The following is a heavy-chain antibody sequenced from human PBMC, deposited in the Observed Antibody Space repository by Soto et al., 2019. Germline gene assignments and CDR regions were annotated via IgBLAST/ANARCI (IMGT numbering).Heavy chain of an antibody. CDR2: IYRDDDK. V-gene: IGHV2-5*02. J-gene: IGHJ4*02. Sequence: SGPTLVNPTQTLTLTCTFSGFSLNARPMGVGWIRQPPGKALERLALIYRDDDKPYTPSLRSRLTIAKDTSKTQVLLTMTNMDPGDTAIYYCAPRAAVDGNWSVRYFDYWDKGTLVTVAS. D-gene: IGHD1-1*01. CDR1: GFSLNARPMG. CDR3: APRAAVDGNWSVRYFDY.